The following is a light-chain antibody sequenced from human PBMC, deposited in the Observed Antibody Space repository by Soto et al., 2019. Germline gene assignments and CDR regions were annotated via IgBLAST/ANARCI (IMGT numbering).Light chain of an antibody. CDR2: DNN. J-gene: IGLJ2*01. Sequence: QAVVTQPPSVSAAPGQKVTISCSGSSSNIGNNYVSWYQQLPGTAPNLLIYDNNKRPSGIPDRFSGSKSGTSATLGITGLQTGDEADYYCGTWDSSLSAGRVFGGGTKLTVL. CDR1: SSNIGNNY. V-gene: IGLV1-51*01. CDR3: GTWDSSLSAGRV.